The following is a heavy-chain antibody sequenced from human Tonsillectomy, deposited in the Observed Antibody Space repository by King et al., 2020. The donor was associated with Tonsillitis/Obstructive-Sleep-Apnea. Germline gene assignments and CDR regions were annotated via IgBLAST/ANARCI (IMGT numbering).Heavy chain of an antibody. CDR2: IYDSGST. V-gene: IGHV4-59*01. J-gene: IGHJ3*02. D-gene: IGHD2-8*01. CDR1: GGSISSYY. Sequence: HVQLQESGPGLVKPSETLSLTCTVSGGSISSYYWSWIRQPPGKGLEWIGYIYDSGSTNYNPSLKSRVTISVDTSKNQFSLKLSSVTAADTAVYYCARDMVLEAGGDAFDIWGQGTMVTVSS. CDR3: ARDMVLEAGGDAFDI.